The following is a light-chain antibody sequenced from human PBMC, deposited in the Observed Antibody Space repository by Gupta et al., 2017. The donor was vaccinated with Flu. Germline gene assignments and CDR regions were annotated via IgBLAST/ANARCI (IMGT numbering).Light chain of an antibody. CDR3: KQVKQFPYT. Sequence: TLGQPASISCRSSQSRVHSDGNTYLSWIQQRPGQPPRLLIYKSSNRGSGVPDRFSGSGAGTDFTLKITRVEAEDVGVYYCKQVKQFPYTFGQGTKVEIK. CDR2: KSS. CDR1: QSRVHSDGNTY. V-gene: IGKV2-24*01. J-gene: IGKJ2*01.